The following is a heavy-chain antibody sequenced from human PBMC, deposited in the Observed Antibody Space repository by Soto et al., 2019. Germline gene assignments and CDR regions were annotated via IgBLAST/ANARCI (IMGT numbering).Heavy chain of an antibody. CDR1: GGTFSSYA. J-gene: IGHJ3*02. Sequence: ASVKVSCKASGGTFSSYAISWVRQAPGQGLEWMGGIIPIFGTANYAQKFQGRVTITADESTSTAYMELSSLRSEDTAVYYCARAFHRIQLWSNAFDIWGQGTMVTVSS. CDR3: ARAFHRIQLWSNAFDI. D-gene: IGHD5-18*01. CDR2: IIPIFGTA. V-gene: IGHV1-69*13.